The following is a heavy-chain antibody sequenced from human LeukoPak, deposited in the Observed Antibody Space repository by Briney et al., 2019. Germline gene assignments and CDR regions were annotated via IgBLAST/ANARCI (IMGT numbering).Heavy chain of an antibody. V-gene: IGHV3-7*03. Sequence: GGSLRLSCAASGFTFSSYWMSWVRQAPGKGLEWVANIKQDGSEKDYVDSVKGRFTISRDTAKNSLYLQMNSLRAEDTAVYYCANSDLRSPDYWGQGTLVTVSS. CDR1: GFTFSSYW. CDR2: IKQDGSEK. J-gene: IGHJ4*02. CDR3: ANSDLRSPDY. D-gene: IGHD5-12*01.